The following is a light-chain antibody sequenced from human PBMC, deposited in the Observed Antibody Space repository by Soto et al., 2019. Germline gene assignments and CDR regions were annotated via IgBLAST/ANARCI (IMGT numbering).Light chain of an antibody. CDR2: GAS. J-gene: IGKJ3*01. Sequence: QLTQSPSSLSASVGDRVTITCRASQDVSRYLAWYQQKAGKAPKLLIYGASTLQSGVPSSFSGFGSGTEFILTISSLQPEDFATYHCQQLQRTPVTFGPGTTVDV. CDR3: QQLQRTPVT. V-gene: IGKV1-9*01. CDR1: QDVSRY.